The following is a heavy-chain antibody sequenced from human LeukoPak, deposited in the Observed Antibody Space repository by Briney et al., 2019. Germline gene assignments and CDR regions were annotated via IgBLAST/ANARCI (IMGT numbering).Heavy chain of an antibody. CDR2: IGTAGDT. J-gene: IGHJ4*02. CDR1: GFTFSSYD. V-gene: IGHV3-13*01. CDR3: ARDTNDYGDGGLGY. Sequence: GGSLRLSCAASGFTFSSYDMHWVRQATGKGLEWVSAIGTAGDTYYPGSVKGRFTISRENAKNSLYLQMNSLRAGDTAVCYCARDTNDYGDGGLGYWGQGTLVTVSS. D-gene: IGHD4-17*01.